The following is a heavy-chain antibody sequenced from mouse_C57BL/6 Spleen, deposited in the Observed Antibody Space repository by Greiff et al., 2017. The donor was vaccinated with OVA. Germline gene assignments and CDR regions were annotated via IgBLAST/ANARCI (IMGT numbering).Heavy chain of an antibody. CDR2: INPSNGGT. Sequence: QVQLQQPGTELVKPGASVKLSCKASGYTFPSYWMHWVKQRPGQGLEWIGNINPSNGGTNYNEKFKSKATLTVDKSSSTAYMQLSSLTSEDSAVYYCARWLLLDYAMDYWGQGTSVTVSS. D-gene: IGHD2-3*01. V-gene: IGHV1-53*01. J-gene: IGHJ4*01. CDR1: GYTFPSYW. CDR3: ARWLLLDYAMDY.